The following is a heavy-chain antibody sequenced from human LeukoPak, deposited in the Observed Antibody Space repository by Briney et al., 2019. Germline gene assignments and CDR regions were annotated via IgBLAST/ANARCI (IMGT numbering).Heavy chain of an antibody. D-gene: IGHD4-17*01. V-gene: IGHV3-30*18. CDR2: ISYDGSNK. CDR1: GFTFSSYG. CDR3: AKDRDYGDYLSIDY. Sequence: PGRSLRLSCAASGFTFSSYGMHWVRQAPGKGLEWVAVISYDGSNKHYADSVKGRFTISRDNSKNTLYLQMNSLRAEDTAVYYCAKDRDYGDYLSIDYWGQGTLVTVSS. J-gene: IGHJ4*02.